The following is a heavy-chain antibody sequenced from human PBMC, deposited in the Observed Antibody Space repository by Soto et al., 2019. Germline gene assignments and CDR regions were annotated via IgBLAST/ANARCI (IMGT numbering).Heavy chain of an antibody. D-gene: IGHD6-19*01. Sequence: VQLLESGGGLVQPGGSLRLSCAASGFTFSSYAMSWVRQAPGKGLEWVSAISGSGGSTYYADSVKGRFTISRDNSKNTLYLQMNSLRAEDTAVYYCAKGDRSRKGAVAGWFDPWGQGTLVTVSS. J-gene: IGHJ5*02. V-gene: IGHV3-23*01. CDR1: GFTFSSYA. CDR3: AKGDRSRKGAVAGWFDP. CDR2: ISGSGGST.